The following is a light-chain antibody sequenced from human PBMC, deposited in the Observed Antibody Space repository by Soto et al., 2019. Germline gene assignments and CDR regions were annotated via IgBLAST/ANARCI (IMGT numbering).Light chain of an antibody. V-gene: IGKV1-39*01. Sequence: DIQMTQSPSTLSGSLGDRVSITCRASQHVGIYLSWYQQRSGKAHNPLIYAPSNSQSGVSYTLSGSGSGTDFTLTISSLKPEDFETYFCQQSYNNPLTFGGGTKVDIK. J-gene: IGKJ4*01. CDR2: APS. CDR1: QHVGIY. CDR3: QQSYNNPLT.